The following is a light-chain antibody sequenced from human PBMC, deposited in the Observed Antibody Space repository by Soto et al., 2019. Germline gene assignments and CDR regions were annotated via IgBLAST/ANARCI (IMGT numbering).Light chain of an antibody. Sequence: DIVMTQSPDSLAVSLGERATINCKSRQSVLYSSNNKNYLAWYQQKPRQPPKLLIYWASTRESGVPDRFSGSGSGTDFTLTISSLQAEDVAVYYCQQYYTTPLTFGGGTKVEIK. CDR1: QSVLYSSNNKNY. J-gene: IGKJ4*01. CDR3: QQYYTTPLT. CDR2: WAS. V-gene: IGKV4-1*01.